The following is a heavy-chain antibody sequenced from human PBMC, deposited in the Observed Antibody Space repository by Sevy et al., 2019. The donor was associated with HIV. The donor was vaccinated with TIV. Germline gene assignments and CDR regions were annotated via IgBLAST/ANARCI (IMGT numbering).Heavy chain of an antibody. CDR2: ISSSSSTI. V-gene: IGHV3-48*01. J-gene: IGHJ1*01. CDR3: ARESPIAAAGTLEYFQH. Sequence: GGSLRLSCAASGFTFSSYSMNWVRQAPGKGLEWVSYISSSSSTIYYAASVKGRFTISRDNAKNSLYLQMYSLRAEDTAVYYCARESPIAAAGTLEYFQHWGQGTLVTVSS. CDR1: GFTFSSYS. D-gene: IGHD6-13*01.